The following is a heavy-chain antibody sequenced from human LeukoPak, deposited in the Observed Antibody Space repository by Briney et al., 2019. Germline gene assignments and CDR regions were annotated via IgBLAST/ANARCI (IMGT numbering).Heavy chain of an antibody. V-gene: IGHV3-33*04. J-gene: IGHJ4*02. CDR3: ARWGSGGPLDY. Sequence: GGSLRLSCADSGFTFSNFGMHWVRQAPGKGLEWVAVIWSEGNNKYYADSVKGRFTISRDNSKNTLYLQMNSLRDEDTAVYYCARWGSGGPLDYWGQGTLVTVSS. CDR1: GFTFSNFG. D-gene: IGHD4-23*01. CDR2: IWSEGNNK.